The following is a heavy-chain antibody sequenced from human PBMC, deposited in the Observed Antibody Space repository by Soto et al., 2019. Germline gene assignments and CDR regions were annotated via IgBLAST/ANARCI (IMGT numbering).Heavy chain of an antibody. D-gene: IGHD2-2*01. CDR2: IYYSGST. J-gene: IGHJ5*02. Sequence: SETLSLTCTVSGGSISSGDYYWSWIRQPPGKGLEWIGTIYYSGSTYYNPSLKSRVTMSVDTSKNQFSLKLTSVAAADTAVYYCAKLVVPTSSWFDPWGQGTLVTVSS. CDR3: AKLVVPTSSWFDP. V-gene: IGHV4-39*01. CDR1: GGSISSGDYY.